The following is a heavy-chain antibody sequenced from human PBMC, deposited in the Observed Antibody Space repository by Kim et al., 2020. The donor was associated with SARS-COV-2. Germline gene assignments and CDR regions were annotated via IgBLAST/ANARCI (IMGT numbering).Heavy chain of an antibody. CDR3: ARQGSIGAALHY. CDR2: LWSDGSNK. J-gene: IGHJ4*02. V-gene: IGHV3-33*01. D-gene: IGHD6-13*01. CDR1: GFTFSSYG. Sequence: GGSLRLSCAASGFTFSSYGMHWVRQAPGKGLEWVAVLWSDGSNKSYADSVKGRFTISRDDSRNTLYLQMNSLRAEDTAVYYCARQGSIGAALHYWGQGTLVTVSS.